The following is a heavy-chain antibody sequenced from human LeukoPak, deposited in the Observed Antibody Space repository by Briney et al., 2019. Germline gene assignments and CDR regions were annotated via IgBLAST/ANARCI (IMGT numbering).Heavy chain of an antibody. CDR1: GFTFSSHW. CDR2: IKEDGSKK. Sequence: GGSLRLSCAASGFTFSSHWMTWVRQAPGKGLEWVANIKEDGSKKNYVDSVKGRFTIFRDNARNSLYLQMSGLRAEDTAVYYCAKDLAFGYSYGFDPSLWGQGTLVTVSS. V-gene: IGHV3-7*03. D-gene: IGHD5-18*01. CDR3: AKDLAFGYSYGFDPSL. J-gene: IGHJ4*02.